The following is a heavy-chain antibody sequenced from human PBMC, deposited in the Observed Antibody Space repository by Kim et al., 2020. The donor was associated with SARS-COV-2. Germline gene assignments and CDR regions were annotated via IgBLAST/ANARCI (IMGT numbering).Heavy chain of an antibody. CDR2: IYYSGST. CDR1: GGSISSGDYY. V-gene: IGHV4-30-4*01. Sequence: SETLSLTCTVSGGSISSGDYYWSWIRQPPGKGLEWIGYIYYSGSTYYNPSLKSRVTISVDTSKNQFSLKLSSVTAADTAVYYCASEGEGSYGWFDPWGQGTLVTVSS. CDR3: ASEGEGSYGWFDP. J-gene: IGHJ5*02. D-gene: IGHD1-26*01.